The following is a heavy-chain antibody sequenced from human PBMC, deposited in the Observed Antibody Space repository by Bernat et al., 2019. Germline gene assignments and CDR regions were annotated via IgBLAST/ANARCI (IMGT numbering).Heavy chain of an antibody. CDR2: ISYDGSNK. CDR1: GFTFSNHA. Sequence: QVQLVESGGGVVQPGRSLRLSCAASGFTFSNHAMQWVRQAPGKGLEWVALISYDGSNKYHADSVKGRFTISRDNSKNTLYLRVNSLRAEDTAVYYCARSSPIYYSYYGMDVWGQGTTVTVSS. V-gene: IGHV3-30*04. J-gene: IGHJ6*02. CDR3: ARSSPIYYSYYGMDV.